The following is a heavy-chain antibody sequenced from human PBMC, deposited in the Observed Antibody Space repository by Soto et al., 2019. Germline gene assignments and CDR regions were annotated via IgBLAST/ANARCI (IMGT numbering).Heavy chain of an antibody. Sequence: QVQLVESGGGVVQPGRSLRLSCAASGFTFSSYGMHWVRQAPGKGLEWVAVISHDGSNKYFADSVKGRFTISRDNSQNTRYLQMNSLRAEDTAVYYCAKHLRAVAGYLHGMDVWGQGTTGTVSS. V-gene: IGHV3-30*18. D-gene: IGHD6-19*01. CDR1: GFTFSSYG. J-gene: IGHJ6*02. CDR3: AKHLRAVAGYLHGMDV. CDR2: ISHDGSNK.